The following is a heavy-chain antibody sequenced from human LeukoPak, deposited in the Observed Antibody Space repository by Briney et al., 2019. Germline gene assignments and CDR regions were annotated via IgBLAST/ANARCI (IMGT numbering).Heavy chain of an antibody. J-gene: IGHJ4*02. CDR3: AKDAPGAGGFAY. Sequence: GGSLRLSCVASGFTISSQAMSWVRQAPGKGLECVSTIGISDVDRHYADSVKGRFTISRDNSKNTLYLQMTSLRADDTAVYYCAKDAPGAGGFAYWGQGTLVTVSS. CDR1: GFTISSQA. V-gene: IGHV3-23*01. CDR2: IGISDVDR. D-gene: IGHD1-14*01.